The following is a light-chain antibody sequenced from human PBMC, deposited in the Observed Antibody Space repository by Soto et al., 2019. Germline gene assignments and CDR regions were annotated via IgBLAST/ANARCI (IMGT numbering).Light chain of an antibody. V-gene: IGKV3-15*01. CDR2: GAS. Sequence: EIVMTQSPATLSVSPGERATLSCWASQSVGSNLAWYRQKPGQAPSLLIYGASTRATGIPARFGGSGSGTEFTLTISSLQSEDFAVYYCQQYNDWRTFGQGTKVEIK. J-gene: IGKJ1*01. CDR3: QQYNDWRT. CDR1: QSVGSN.